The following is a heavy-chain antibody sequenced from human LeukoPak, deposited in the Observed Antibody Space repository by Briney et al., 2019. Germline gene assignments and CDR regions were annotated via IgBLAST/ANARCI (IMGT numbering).Heavy chain of an antibody. Sequence: GGSLRLSCAASGFTFSSYGMHWVRQAPGKGLEWVAVISYDGSNKYYADSVKGRFTISRDNSKNTLYLQMNSLRAEDTAVYYCARCPSSVPTFDYWGQGTLVTVSS. CDR2: ISYDGSNK. J-gene: IGHJ4*02. CDR3: ARCPSSVPTFDY. V-gene: IGHV3-30*03. CDR1: GFTFSSYG.